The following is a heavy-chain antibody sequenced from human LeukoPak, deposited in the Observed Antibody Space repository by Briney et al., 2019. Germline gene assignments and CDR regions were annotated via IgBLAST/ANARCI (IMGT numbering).Heavy chain of an antibody. CDR1: GFTFSNAW. V-gene: IGHV3-15*01. J-gene: IGHJ4*02. CDR3: TTAGSSKGDY. Sequence: GGSLRLSCAASGFTFSNAWMSWVRQAPGKGLEWVGRIKSKYDGGTTDYAAPVKGRFTISRDDSKTTLYLEMNSLKTDDTALYYCTTAGSSKGDYWGQGTLVTVSS. CDR2: IKSKYDGGTT. D-gene: IGHD6-13*01.